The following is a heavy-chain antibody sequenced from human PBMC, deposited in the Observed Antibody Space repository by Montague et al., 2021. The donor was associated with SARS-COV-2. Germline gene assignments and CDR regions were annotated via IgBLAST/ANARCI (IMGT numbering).Heavy chain of an antibody. CDR2: ISAYNGNT. J-gene: IGHJ3*02. CDR3: ARCAVVVITTCDAFDI. Sequence: SVMVSCKASGYTFTSYGISWVRQAPGQGLEWMGWISAYNGNTNYAQELQGRVTMTTDTSTSTAYMELRSLRSDDMAVYYCARCAVVVITTCDAFDIWGQGTMVTVSS. D-gene: IGHD3-22*01. V-gene: IGHV1-18*03. CDR1: GYTFTSYG.